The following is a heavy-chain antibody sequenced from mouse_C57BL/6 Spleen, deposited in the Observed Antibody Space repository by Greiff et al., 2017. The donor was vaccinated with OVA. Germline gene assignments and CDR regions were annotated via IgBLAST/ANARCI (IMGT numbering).Heavy chain of an antibody. CDR1: GFNIKDDY. CDR2: IDPENGDT. D-gene: IGHD2-5*01. CDR3: TSNWTLFAY. V-gene: IGHV14-4*01. J-gene: IGHJ3*01. Sequence: EVQRVESGAELVRPGASVKLSCTASGFNIKDDYMHWVKQRPEQGLEWIGWIDPENGDTEYASKFQGKATITADTSSNTAYLQLSSLTSKDTAVYYCTSNWTLFAYWGQVTLVPVSA.